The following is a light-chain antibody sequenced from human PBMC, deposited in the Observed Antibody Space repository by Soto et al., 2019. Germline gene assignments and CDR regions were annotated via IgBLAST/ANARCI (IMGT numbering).Light chain of an antibody. Sequence: EIVLTQYPATLSLSPGERATLSCMASQSVSSYLAGYQQKPGKAPRLLIYDASNRATGIPARFSGSGSGTDFTLTISSLEPEDFAVYYCQQRSNWRWTFGQGTKVEIK. CDR3: QQRSNWRWT. CDR1: QSVSSY. V-gene: IGKV3-11*01. J-gene: IGKJ1*01. CDR2: DAS.